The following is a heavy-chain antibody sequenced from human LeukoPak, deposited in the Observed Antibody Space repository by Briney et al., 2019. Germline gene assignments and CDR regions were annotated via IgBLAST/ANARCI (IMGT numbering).Heavy chain of an antibody. V-gene: IGHV3-23*01. CDR1: GFTFSSYE. D-gene: IGHD1-26*01. Sequence: GGSLRLSCEASGFTFSSYEMNWVRQAPGKGLEWVSGISGSGVSTYYADSVKGRFTFSRDNSKNTLYLQMNSLRAEDTALYYCAKDRFYSGSPRAFDMWGRGTMVTVSS. CDR2: ISGSGVST. J-gene: IGHJ3*02. CDR3: AKDRFYSGSPRAFDM.